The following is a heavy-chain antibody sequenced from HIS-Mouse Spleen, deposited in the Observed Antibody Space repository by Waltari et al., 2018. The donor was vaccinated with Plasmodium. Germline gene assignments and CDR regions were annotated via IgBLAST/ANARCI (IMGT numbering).Heavy chain of an antibody. CDR3: ARQRSADWYFDL. CDR2: IYYSGRT. CDR1: GGSISSSSYY. Sequence: QLQLQESGPGLVKPSETLSLTCTVSGGSISSSSYYWGWIRQPPGKGLEGIGSIYYSGRTYYNPSRKSRVTISVDTSKNQFSLKLSSVTAADTAVYYCARQRSADWYFDLWGRGTLVTVSS. J-gene: IGHJ2*01. V-gene: IGHV4-39*01.